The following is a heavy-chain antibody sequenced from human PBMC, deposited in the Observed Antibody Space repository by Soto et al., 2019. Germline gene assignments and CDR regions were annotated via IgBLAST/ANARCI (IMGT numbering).Heavy chain of an antibody. V-gene: IGHV4-59*08. CDR2: IYYSGST. CDR3: ARHDYYYYGMDV. CDR1: GGSISSYY. Sequence: QVQLQESGPGLVKPSETLSLTCTVSGGSISSYYWSWIRQHPGKGLEWIGYIYYSGSTNYSPSLKSRVTISVDTSKNQLSLKLSSVTAADTAVYYCARHDYYYYGMDVWGQGTTVTVSS. J-gene: IGHJ6*02.